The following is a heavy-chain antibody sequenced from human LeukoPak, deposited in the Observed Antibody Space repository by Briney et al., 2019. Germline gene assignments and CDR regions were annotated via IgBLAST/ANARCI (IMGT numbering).Heavy chain of an antibody. CDR1: GFTFSSYG. CDR3: AKPHLWFGELNFDY. V-gene: IGHV3-30*02. J-gene: IGHJ4*02. Sequence: GGSLRLSCAASGFTFSSYGMHWVRQAPGKGLEWVAFIRYDGSNKYYADSVKGRFTISRDNSKNTLYLQMNSLRAEDTAVYYCAKPHLWFGELNFDYWGQGTLVTVSS. CDR2: IRYDGSNK. D-gene: IGHD3-10*01.